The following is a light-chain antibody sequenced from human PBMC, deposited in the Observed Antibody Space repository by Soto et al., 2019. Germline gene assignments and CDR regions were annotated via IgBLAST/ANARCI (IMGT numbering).Light chain of an antibody. CDR3: QLYGRSFT. J-gene: IGKJ3*01. CDR2: GAS. CDR1: QSVSSY. Sequence: EIVLTQSPGTLSLSPGERATLSCRASQSVSSYLAWYQQKPGQGPRLLIYGASFRATSIPDRFSGSGSGTDFTLTISSLEPEAFAVYYCQLYGRSFTFGPGTKVDIK. V-gene: IGKV3-20*01.